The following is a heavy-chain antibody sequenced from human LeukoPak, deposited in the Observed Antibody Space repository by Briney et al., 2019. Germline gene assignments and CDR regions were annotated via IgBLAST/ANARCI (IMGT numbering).Heavy chain of an antibody. J-gene: IGHJ5*02. CDR1: GFTFTGYY. CDR3: ATNILVRDIINWFDP. CDR2: INPNSGGT. D-gene: IGHD3-10*01. V-gene: IGHV1-2*02. Sequence: ASVKVSCKASGFTFTGYYMHWVRQAPGQGLEWMGWINPNSGGTNYAQKFQGRVTMTRDTSISTAYMELSSLRYDDTAVYYCATNILVRDIINWFDPWGQGTLVTVSS.